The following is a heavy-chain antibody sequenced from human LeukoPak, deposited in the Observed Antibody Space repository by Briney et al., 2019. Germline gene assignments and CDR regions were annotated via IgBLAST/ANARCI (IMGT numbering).Heavy chain of an antibody. V-gene: IGHV3-15*01. CDR2: IKSKTDGGTT. CDR3: VYENLSSSDY. D-gene: IGHD6-6*01. J-gene: IGHJ4*02. CDR1: GFTFSSYA. Sequence: GGSLRLSCAASGFTFSSYAMSWVRQAPGKGLEWVGRIKSKTDGGTTDYAAPVKGRFTISRDDSKNTLYLQMNSLKTEDTAVYYCVYENLSSSDYWGQGTLVNVSS.